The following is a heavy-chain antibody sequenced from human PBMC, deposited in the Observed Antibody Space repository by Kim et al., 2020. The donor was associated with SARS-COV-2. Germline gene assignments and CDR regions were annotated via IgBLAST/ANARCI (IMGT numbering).Heavy chain of an antibody. CDR2: ISGSGGST. V-gene: IGHV3-23*01. CDR1: GFTFSSYA. CDR3: AKPKPRYCSSTSCQTPLREY. J-gene: IGHJ4*02. Sequence: GGSLRLSCAASGFTFSSYAMSWVRQAPGKGLEWVSAISGSGGSTYYADSVKGRFTISRDNSKNTLYLQRNSLRAEDTSVYYCAKPKPRYCSSTSCQTPLREYWGQGARVTGSS. D-gene: IGHD2-2*01.